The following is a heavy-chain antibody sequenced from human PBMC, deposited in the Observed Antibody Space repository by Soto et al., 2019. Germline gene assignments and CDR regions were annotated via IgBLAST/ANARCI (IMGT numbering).Heavy chain of an antibody. CDR1: GYTFTSYY. V-gene: IGHV1-46*01. Sequence: ASVKVSCKASGYTFTSYYMHWVRQAPGQGLEWMGIINPSGGSTSYAQKFQGRVTMTRDTSTSTVYMELSSLRSEDTAVYYCASEGGISSWNYNNWFDSWGPGTLVTVSS. CDR2: INPSGGST. J-gene: IGHJ5*01. CDR3: ASEGGISSWNYNNWFDS. D-gene: IGHD6-13*01.